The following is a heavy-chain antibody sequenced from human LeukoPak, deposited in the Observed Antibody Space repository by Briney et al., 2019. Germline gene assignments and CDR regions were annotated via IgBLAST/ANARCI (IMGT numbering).Heavy chain of an antibody. CDR1: GGSISSGGYS. CDR2: IYHSGST. V-gene: IGHV4-30-2*01. J-gene: IGHJ4*02. CDR3: ARGEDYGSGSYDY. D-gene: IGHD3-10*01. Sequence: SETLSLTCAVSGGSISSGGYSWSWIRQPPGKGLEWNGYIYHSGSTYYNPSLKSRVTISVDRSKNQFSLKLSSVTAADTAVYYCARGEDYGSGSYDYWGQGTLVTVSS.